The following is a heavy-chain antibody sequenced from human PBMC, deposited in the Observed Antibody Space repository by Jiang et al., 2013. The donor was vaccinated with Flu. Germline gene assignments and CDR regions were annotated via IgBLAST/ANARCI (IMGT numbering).Heavy chain of an antibody. CDR2: MYYSGNP. CDR3: ARRSNSSYWYFDL. J-gene: IGHJ2*01. Sequence: SLTCTVSGDSISSDFWTWIRQPPGKGLEWIGYMYYSGNPNYSPSLKSRVTISVDTSKNQFSLKLSSVTAADTAVYYCARRSNSSYWYFDLWGRGTLVTVSS. D-gene: IGHD6-6*01. CDR1: GDSISSDF. V-gene: IGHV4-59*08.